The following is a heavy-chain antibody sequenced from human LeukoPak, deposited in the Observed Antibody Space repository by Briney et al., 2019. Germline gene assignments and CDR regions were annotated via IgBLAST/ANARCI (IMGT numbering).Heavy chain of an antibody. CDR3: ARNAAAGPGDY. Sequence: GGSLRLSCAASGLTVSSNYMSWVRQAPGKGLEWVSVIHSGGSTSYADSVKGRFTISRGKSKNTVYLQMNSLRAEDTAVYYCARNAAAGPGDYWGQGTLVTVSS. CDR2: IHSGGST. D-gene: IGHD6-13*01. V-gene: IGHV3-66*01. J-gene: IGHJ4*02. CDR1: GLTVSSNY.